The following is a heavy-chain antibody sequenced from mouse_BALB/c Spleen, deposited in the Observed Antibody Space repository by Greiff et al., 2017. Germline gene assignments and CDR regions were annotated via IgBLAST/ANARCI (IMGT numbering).Heavy chain of an antibody. CDR1: GFAFSSYD. CDR2: ISSGGGST. CDR3: TRYGGAWFAY. J-gene: IGHJ3*01. V-gene: IGHV5-12-1*01. Sequence: EVHLVESGGGLVKPGGSLKLSCAASGFAFSSYDMSWVRQTPEKRLEWVAYISSGGGSTYYPDTVKGRFTISRDNAKNTLYLQMSSLKSEDTAMYYCTRYGGAWFAYWGQGTLVTVSA. D-gene: IGHD1-1*02.